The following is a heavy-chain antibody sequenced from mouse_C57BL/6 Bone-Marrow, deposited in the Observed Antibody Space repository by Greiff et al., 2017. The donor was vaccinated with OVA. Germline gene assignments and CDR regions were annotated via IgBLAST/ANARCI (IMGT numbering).Heavy chain of an antibody. Sequence: QVQLQQPGAELVKPGASVKISCKASGYSFTSYYIHWVKQRPGQGLEWIGWIYPGSGNTKYNEKFKGKATLTADTASSTAYMQRSSLTSEDSAVYYCASCWDGLSFDYWGQGTTLTVSS. CDR2: IYPGSGNT. J-gene: IGHJ2*01. CDR3: ASCWDGLSFDY. CDR1: GYSFTSYY. D-gene: IGHD4-1*01. V-gene: IGHV1-66*01.